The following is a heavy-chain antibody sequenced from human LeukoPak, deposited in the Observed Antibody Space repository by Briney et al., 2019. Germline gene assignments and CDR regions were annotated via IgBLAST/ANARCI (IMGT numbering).Heavy chain of an antibody. CDR1: GFTFEDYA. CDR3: ARVGRDRGFDI. D-gene: IGHD3-10*01. V-gene: IGHV3-49*03. J-gene: IGHJ3*02. CDR2: IRTKFYGGTA. Sequence: GGSLRLSCTSSGFTFEDYALTWLRQAPGKGLEWLGFIRTKFYGGTADYAASVKDRFTISRDDYKNIAYLQMDGLKSEDTALYYCARVGRDRGFDIWGQGTAVTVSS.